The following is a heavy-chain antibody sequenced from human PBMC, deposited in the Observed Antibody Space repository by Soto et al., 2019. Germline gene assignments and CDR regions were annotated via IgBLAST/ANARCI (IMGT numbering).Heavy chain of an antibody. Sequence: PGESLKISCKASGYIFTTYWIAWVRQMPGQRLEWIGIINPIDSDTRYSPSFQGQVTISADKSISTTYLQWSSLKASDTAIYYCARQWTFDYWGKGTLVPVAS. V-gene: IGHV5-51*01. CDR1: GYIFTTYW. CDR2: INPIDSDT. J-gene: IGHJ4*02. D-gene: IGHD5-12*01. CDR3: ARQWTFDY.